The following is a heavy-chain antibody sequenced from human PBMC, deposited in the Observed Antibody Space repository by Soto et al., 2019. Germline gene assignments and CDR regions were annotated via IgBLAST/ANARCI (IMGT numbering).Heavy chain of an antibody. V-gene: IGHV2-70*01. J-gene: IGHJ4*01. D-gene: IGHD6-19*01. CDR2: IDWDDDK. CDR3: VRTHPRPASGWPTYYFDY. Sequence: SGPTLVNPTQTVTLTCTFSGFSLSSNGMCVSWIRQPPGKALEWLAVIDWDDDKYYITSLKTRLSISKDTSKNQVVLTMTNMDPVDTATYYCVRTHPRPASGWPTYYFDYWGHGPLVTVSS. CDR1: GFSLSSNGMC.